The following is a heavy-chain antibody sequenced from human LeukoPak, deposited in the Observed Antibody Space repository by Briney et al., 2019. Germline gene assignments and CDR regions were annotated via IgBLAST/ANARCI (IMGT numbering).Heavy chain of an antibody. D-gene: IGHD3-9*01. CDR2: ISAYNGNT. Sequence: GASVKVSCKASGYTFTSYGISWVRQAPGQGLEWMGWISAYNGNTNYAQKLQGRVTMTTDTSTSTAYMELRSLRSDDTAVYYCARDVPSDILTGYYDDAYFDYWGQGTLVTVSS. J-gene: IGHJ4*02. CDR1: GYTFTSYG. V-gene: IGHV1-18*01. CDR3: ARDVPSDILTGYYDDAYFDY.